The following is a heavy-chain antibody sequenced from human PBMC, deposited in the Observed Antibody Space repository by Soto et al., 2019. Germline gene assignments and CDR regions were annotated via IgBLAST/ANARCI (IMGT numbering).Heavy chain of an antibody. D-gene: IGHD6-13*01. J-gene: IGHJ5*02. CDR1: GFTFSSYW. CDR3: ARGSGYSSSWATNWFDP. CDR2: IKQDGSEK. V-gene: IGHV3-7*01. Sequence: EVQLVESGGGLVQPGGSLRLSCAASGFTFSSYWMSWVRQAPGKGLEWVANIKQDGSEKYYVDSVKGRFTISRDNAKNSLYLQMNSLRAEDTAVYYCARGSGYSSSWATNWFDPWGQGTLVTVSS.